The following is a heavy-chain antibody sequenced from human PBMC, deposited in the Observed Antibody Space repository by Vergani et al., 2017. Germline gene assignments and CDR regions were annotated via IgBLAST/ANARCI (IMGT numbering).Heavy chain of an antibody. CDR3: AIPYYYYYMDV. Sequence: QVQLVQSGAEVKKPGSSVKVSCKASGGTFSSYAISWVRQAPGQGLEWMGWMNPNSGNTGYAQKFQGRVTMTRNTSISTAYMELSSLRSEDTAVYYCAIPYYYYYMDVWGKGTTVTVSS. CDR1: GGTFSSYA. V-gene: IGHV1-8*02. CDR2: MNPNSGNT. J-gene: IGHJ6*03.